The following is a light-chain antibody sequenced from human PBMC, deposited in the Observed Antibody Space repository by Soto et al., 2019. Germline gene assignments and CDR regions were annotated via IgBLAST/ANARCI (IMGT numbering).Light chain of an antibody. CDR2: GAS. V-gene: IGKV3-20*01. J-gene: IGKJ1*01. CDR1: QSVSSNY. CDR3: QEYGMSRT. Sequence: EILMTQSPVTLSVSPGERATLSCRASQSVSSNYLAWYQQEPGQAPRLLIYGASSRATGIPDRFSGSGSGTDFTLTISRLEPEDFAVYYCQEYGMSRTFGQGTKVDIK.